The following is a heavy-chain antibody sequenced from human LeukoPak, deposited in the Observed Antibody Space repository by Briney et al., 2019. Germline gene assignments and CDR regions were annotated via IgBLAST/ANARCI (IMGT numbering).Heavy chain of an antibody. CDR2: VYMNRNI. J-gene: IGHJ4*02. CDR1: GDSISSGSYY. D-gene: IGHD2-15*01. CDR3: ASLGSNDY. Sequence: SETLSLTCTVSGDSISSGSYYWNWIRQPAGKGLEWIGRVYMNRNINYNPSLKSRVPISADTSKNQLSLQLTSVTAADTAVYYCASLGSNDYWGQGTLVTVSS. V-gene: IGHV4-61*02.